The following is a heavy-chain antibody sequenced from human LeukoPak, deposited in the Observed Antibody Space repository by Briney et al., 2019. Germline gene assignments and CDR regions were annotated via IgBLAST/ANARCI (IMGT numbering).Heavy chain of an antibody. J-gene: IGHJ6*03. CDR3: ARDLAVGPMNPYYYYMDV. Sequence: SETLSLTCTVSGGSISSGDYFWSWIRQPPGKGLEWIGYIYYSGSTYYNPSLKSRVTISVDTSKNQFSLKLSSVTAADTAVYYCARDLAVGPMNPYYYYMDVWGKGTTVTVSS. V-gene: IGHV4-30-4*02. D-gene: IGHD1-14*01. CDR1: GGSISSGDYF. CDR2: IYYSGST.